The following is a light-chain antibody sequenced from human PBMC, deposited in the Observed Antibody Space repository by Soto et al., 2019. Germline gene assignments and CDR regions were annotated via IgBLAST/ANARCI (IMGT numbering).Light chain of an antibody. CDR1: SSDVGGYNY. J-gene: IGLJ1*01. CDR3: SSYTSSSTQV. Sequence: QSVLTQPASVSGSPGQSITISCTGTSSDVGGYNYVPWYQQHPGKAPKLMIYDVSNRPSGVSNRFSGSKSGNTASLTISGLQAEDAADYYCSSYTSSSTQVFGTGTKVTVL. V-gene: IGLV2-14*01. CDR2: DVS.